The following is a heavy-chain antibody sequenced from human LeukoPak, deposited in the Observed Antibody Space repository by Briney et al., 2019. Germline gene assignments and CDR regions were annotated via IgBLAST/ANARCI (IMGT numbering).Heavy chain of an antibody. J-gene: IGHJ5*02. Sequence: GGSLRLSCAASGFTFTSYKMNWVRQAPGKGLEWVSSITSSSSYIYYADSVKGRFTISRDNAKNSLYLQMNSLRAEDTALYYCARTYDYGDYFGWFDPWGQGTLVTVSA. CDR3: ARTYDYGDYFGWFDP. CDR2: ITSSSSYI. D-gene: IGHD4-17*01. CDR1: GFTFTSYK. V-gene: IGHV3-21*04.